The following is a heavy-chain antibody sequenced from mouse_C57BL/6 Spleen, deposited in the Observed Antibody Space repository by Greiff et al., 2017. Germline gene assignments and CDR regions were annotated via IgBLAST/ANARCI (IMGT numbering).Heavy chain of an antibody. CDR1: GYTFTSYW. Sequence: QVQLKQPGAELVRPGSSVKLSCKASGYTFTSYWLHWVKQRPIQGLEWIGNIDPSDSETHYNQKFKDKATLTVDKSSSTAYMQLSSLTSEDSAVYYCAGDYGGSYGYFGVWGTGTTVTVSS. V-gene: IGHV1-52*01. D-gene: IGHD1-1*01. CDR2: IDPSDSET. J-gene: IGHJ1*03. CDR3: AGDYGGSYGYFGV.